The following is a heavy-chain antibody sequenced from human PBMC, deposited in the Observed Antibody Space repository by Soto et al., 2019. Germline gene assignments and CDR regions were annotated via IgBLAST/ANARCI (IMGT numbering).Heavy chain of an antibody. Sequence: ASVKVSCKASVFTSSGISWVRQAPGQRLEWMGWISTHNGNTIYAQKFQGRVIMTMDTSTTTVYMELRSLRPDDTAVYLCAREGILGLFDAYDLWGQGTMVTGSS. J-gene: IGHJ3*01. CDR2: ISTHNGNT. V-gene: IGHV1-18*04. CDR3: AREGILGLFDAYDL. D-gene: IGHD3-3*01. CDR1: VFTSSG.